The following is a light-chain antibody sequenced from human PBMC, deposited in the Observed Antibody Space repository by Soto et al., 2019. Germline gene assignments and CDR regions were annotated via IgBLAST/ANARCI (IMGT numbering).Light chain of an antibody. V-gene: IGKV3-20*01. CDR2: GAS. CDR3: QQYGSSPPWT. CDR1: QGVSSSY. Sequence: EIVLTQSPGTLSLSPGETATLSCRASQGVSSSYLAWYQQKPGQAPRLLIYGASSRATGIPDRFSGSGSGTDFTLTISRLEPEDFAVYYCQQYGSSPPWTFGQGTKVEIK. J-gene: IGKJ1*01.